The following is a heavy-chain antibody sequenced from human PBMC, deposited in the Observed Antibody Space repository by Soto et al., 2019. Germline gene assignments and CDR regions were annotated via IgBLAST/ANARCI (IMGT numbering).Heavy chain of an antibody. D-gene: IGHD2-8*01. Sequence: GGSLRLSCAASVFTFSSYAMHWVRQAPGKGLEWVAVISYDGSNKYYADSVKGRFTISRDNSKNTLYLQMNSLRAEDTAVYYCARDMGPPYDQSPSWFDPWGQGTLVTVSS. CDR1: VFTFSSYA. J-gene: IGHJ5*02. CDR2: ISYDGSNK. CDR3: ARDMGPPYDQSPSWFDP. V-gene: IGHV3-30-3*01.